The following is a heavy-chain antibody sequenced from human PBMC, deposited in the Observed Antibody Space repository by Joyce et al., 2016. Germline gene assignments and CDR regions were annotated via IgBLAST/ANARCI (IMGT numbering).Heavy chain of an antibody. Sequence: EVQLVESGGGLVTPGGSLRLSCASGGFTFSSYSMSWVRQAPGKGLEWVSSLSSSSSYIKYTDSVKGRLTISRDNAKNSLYLQMNSLRVEDTAVYYCARSSYTNGIFDYWGQGTLVTVSS. CDR1: GFTFSSYS. V-gene: IGHV3-21*01. CDR2: LSSSSSYI. D-gene: IGHD2-8*01. CDR3: ARSSYTNGIFDY. J-gene: IGHJ4*02.